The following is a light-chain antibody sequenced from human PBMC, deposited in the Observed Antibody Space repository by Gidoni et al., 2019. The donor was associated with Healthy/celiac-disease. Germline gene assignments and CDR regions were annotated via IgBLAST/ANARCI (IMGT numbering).Light chain of an antibody. CDR3: QQSYNTPYT. J-gene: IGKJ2*01. V-gene: IGKV1-39*01. Sequence: DIQITQSPSSLSASVGDRVTITCRASQSFSSYLTWYQQKPEKAPNLLIYAASSLQSGVPSRFSSSGSGTDFTLTISSLQPEDFANYYCQQSYNTPYTFGQGTKLEIK. CDR2: AAS. CDR1: QSFSSY.